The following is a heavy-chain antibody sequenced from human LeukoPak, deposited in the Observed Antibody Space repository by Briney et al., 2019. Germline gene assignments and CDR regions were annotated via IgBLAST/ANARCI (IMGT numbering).Heavy chain of an antibody. CDR1: GFTFSSSA. D-gene: IGHD3-22*01. Sequence: QPGGSLRLSCAASGFTFSSSAMSWVRQAPGKGLEWVSGFSGGGDTTYYADSVKGRFTISRDNSKSTLYLQMNSLRAEDTAVYYCAKDLLDSSGYYFGDYWGQGTLVTVSS. J-gene: IGHJ4*02. V-gene: IGHV3-23*01. CDR3: AKDLLDSSGYYFGDY. CDR2: FSGGGDTT.